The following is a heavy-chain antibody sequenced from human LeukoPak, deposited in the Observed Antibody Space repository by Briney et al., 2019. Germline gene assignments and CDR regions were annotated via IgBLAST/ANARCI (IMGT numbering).Heavy chain of an antibody. D-gene: IGHD3-16*02. J-gene: IGHJ4*02. V-gene: IGHV3-11*03. CDR1: GFTFSDYY. Sequence: GGSLRLSCAVSGFTFSDYYMSWIRQAPGKGLEWVSSISSSSSYIYYADSVKGRFTISRDNSKNTLYLQMNSLRAEDTAVYYCAKNQGGSYRWGPFDYWGQGTLVTVSS. CDR3: AKNQGGSYRWGPFDY. CDR2: ISSSSSYI.